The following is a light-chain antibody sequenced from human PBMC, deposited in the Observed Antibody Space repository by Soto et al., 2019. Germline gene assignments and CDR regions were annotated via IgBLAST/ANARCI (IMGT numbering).Light chain of an antibody. Sequence: QSALTQPASVSGSPGQSITISCTGASSDVGGYNHVTWYQQPPGNAPKLIIYDVSSRPSGGSNCFAGSTCGNTASLTISGLQADEEAEYYCSSYTSRSTWVFGGGTKLTVL. CDR3: SSYTSRSTWV. CDR2: DVS. J-gene: IGLJ3*02. V-gene: IGLV2-14*01. CDR1: SSDVGGYNH.